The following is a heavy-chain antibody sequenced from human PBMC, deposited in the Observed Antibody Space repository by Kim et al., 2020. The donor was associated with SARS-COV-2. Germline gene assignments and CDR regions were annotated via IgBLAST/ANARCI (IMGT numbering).Heavy chain of an antibody. CDR3: ARDLSGYYYYGMYV. J-gene: IGHJ6*02. D-gene: IGHD1-26*01. V-gene: IGHV1-46*01. Sequence: AQKFQSRVTMTRDTATSTVYMELSSLRSEDTAVYYCARDLSGYYYYGMYVWGQGTTVTVSS.